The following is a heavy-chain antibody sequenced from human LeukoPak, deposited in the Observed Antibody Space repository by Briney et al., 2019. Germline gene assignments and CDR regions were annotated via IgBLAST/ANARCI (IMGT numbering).Heavy chain of an antibody. Sequence: GAPVKVSCKASGYTFTGYHIHWLRQAPRQGLEWMGRINPYSGDTNFAQKFQGRVTMTRDTSITTAYMDLSSLTPDDTAVYFCARDQGSLTRSWYTGYWGQGTPVTVSS. V-gene: IGHV1-2*06. CDR3: ARDQGSLTRSWYTGY. CDR2: INPYSGDT. J-gene: IGHJ4*02. D-gene: IGHD6-13*01. CDR1: GYTFTGYH.